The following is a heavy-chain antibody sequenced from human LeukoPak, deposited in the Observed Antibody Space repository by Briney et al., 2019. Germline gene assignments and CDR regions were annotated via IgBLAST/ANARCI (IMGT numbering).Heavy chain of an antibody. CDR2: IIPIFGTA. V-gene: IGHV1-69*13. CDR3: ARRMDGYNLAFDY. CDR1: GGTFSSYA. Sequence: ASVKVSCTASGGTFSSYAISWVRQAPGQGLEWMGGIIPIFGTANYAQKFQGRVTITADESTSTAYMELSSLRSEDTAVYHCARRMDGYNLAFDYWGQGTLVTVSS. D-gene: IGHD5-24*01. J-gene: IGHJ4*02.